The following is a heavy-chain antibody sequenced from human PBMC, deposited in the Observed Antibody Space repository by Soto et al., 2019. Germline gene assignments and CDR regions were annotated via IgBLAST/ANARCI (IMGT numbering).Heavy chain of an antibody. CDR3: ARDSTYYYGSGHSDPYYGLDV. D-gene: IGHD3-10*01. J-gene: IGHJ6*02. Sequence: QVQLMQSGAEVKKPGSSVKVSCKASGGTLNTYAISWVRQAPGQGLEWMGGIIPVFGISKYAQQFQGRVTITADESTSTAYMEVSSLRSEDTAVYYCARDSTYYYGSGHSDPYYGLDVWGQGTTVTVSS. V-gene: IGHV1-69*01. CDR1: GGTLNTYA. CDR2: IIPVFGIS.